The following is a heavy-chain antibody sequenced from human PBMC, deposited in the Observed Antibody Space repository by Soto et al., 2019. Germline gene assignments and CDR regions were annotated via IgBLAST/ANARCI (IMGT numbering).Heavy chain of an antibody. CDR3: AKETGSGDWYPVDY. V-gene: IGHV3-23*01. D-gene: IGHD6-19*01. CDR1: GFTFSNYA. CDR2: ISVSGGST. J-gene: IGHJ4*02. Sequence: EVQLLESGGGLVQSGGSLRLSCAASGFTFSNYAMSWVRQAPGKGLEWVSAISVSGGSTHYADSVKGRFTISRDNSKNTLSLQMSGLRAEDTAIYYCAKETGSGDWYPVDYWGQGTLVTVSS.